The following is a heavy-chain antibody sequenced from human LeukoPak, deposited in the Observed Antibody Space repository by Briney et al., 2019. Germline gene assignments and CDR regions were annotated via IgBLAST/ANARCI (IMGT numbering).Heavy chain of an antibody. CDR2: ISSSSSYI. Sequence: PGGSLRLSCAASGFTFSSYSMNWVRQAPGKGLEWVSSISSSSSYIYYADSVKGRFTISRDNAKNSLYLQMNSLRAEDTAVYYCARDRGGGIDFDYWGQGTLVTVSS. CDR1: GFTFSSYS. D-gene: IGHD2-15*01. CDR3: ARDRGGGIDFDY. V-gene: IGHV3-21*01. J-gene: IGHJ4*02.